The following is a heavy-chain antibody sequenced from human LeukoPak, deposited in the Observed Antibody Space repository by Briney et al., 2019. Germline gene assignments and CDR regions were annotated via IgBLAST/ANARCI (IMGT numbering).Heavy chain of an antibody. V-gene: IGHV3-7*01. D-gene: IGHD6-19*01. CDR2: IKQDGSEK. CDR3: ARDLLIAVATDDY. Sequence: PGGSLRHSCAASGFTFSSYWMSWVRQAPGKGLEWVANIKQDGSEKYYVDSVKGRFTISRDNAKNSLYLQMNSLRAEDTAVYYCARDLLIAVATDDYWGQGTLVTVSS. CDR1: GFTFSSYW. J-gene: IGHJ4*02.